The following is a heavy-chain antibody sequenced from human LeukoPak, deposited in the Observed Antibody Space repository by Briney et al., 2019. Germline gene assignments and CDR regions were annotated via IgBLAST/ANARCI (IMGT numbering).Heavy chain of an antibody. CDR3: AKPLGTVTPGY. V-gene: IGHV3-21*04. J-gene: IGHJ4*02. CDR1: GFTFSSYS. Sequence: GGSLRLSCAASGFTFSSYSMNWVRQAPGKGLEWVSSISSSSSYIYYADSVKGRFTISRDNAKNSLYLQMNSLRAEDTAVYYCAKPLGTVTPGYWGQGTLVTVSS. CDR2: ISSSSSYI. D-gene: IGHD4-17*01.